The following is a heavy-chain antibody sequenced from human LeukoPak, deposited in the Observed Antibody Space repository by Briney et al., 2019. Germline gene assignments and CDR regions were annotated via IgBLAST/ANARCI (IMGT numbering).Heavy chain of an antibody. CDR3: ARLETIFGVASDFDY. J-gene: IGHJ4*02. CDR2: IYYSGST. CDR1: GGSISSSSYY. D-gene: IGHD3-3*01. Sequence: SETLSLTCTVSGGSISSSSYYRGWIRQPPGKGLEWIGSIYYSGSTYYNPSLNSRVTISVDTSKNQFSLKLSSVTAADTAVYYCARLETIFGVASDFDYWGQGTLVTVSP. V-gene: IGHV4-39*01.